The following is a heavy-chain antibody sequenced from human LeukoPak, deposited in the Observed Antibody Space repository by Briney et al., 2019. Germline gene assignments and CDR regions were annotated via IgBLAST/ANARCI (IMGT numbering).Heavy chain of an antibody. D-gene: IGHD5-24*01. CDR3: ARGWIDY. V-gene: IGHV3-23*01. Sequence: GGSLRLSCAASGFPFSTYAMNWVRQAPGKGLEWVSVITGSGGFTQYADSVKGRFTISRDNSKNTVYLQMNSLRAEDTAVYYCARGWIDYWGQGTLVTVSS. J-gene: IGHJ4*02. CDR2: ITGSGGFT. CDR1: GFPFSTYA.